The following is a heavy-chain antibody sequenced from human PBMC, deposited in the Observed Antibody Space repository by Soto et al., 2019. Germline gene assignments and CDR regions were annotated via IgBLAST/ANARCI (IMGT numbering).Heavy chain of an antibody. CDR1: GNTFTSYD. Sequence: QVQLVQSGAEVKKPGASVKVSCKASGNTFTSYDINWVRQATGHGLEWMGWINPNSGNIGYAQKFQGRVTMTRDTAIRPAYMEVSRLRSDDPAVYYCARGRASGSYYLLDYWGQGTLVTVSS. J-gene: IGHJ4*02. D-gene: IGHD3-10*01. CDR3: ARGRASGSYYLLDY. V-gene: IGHV1-8*01. CDR2: INPNSGNI.